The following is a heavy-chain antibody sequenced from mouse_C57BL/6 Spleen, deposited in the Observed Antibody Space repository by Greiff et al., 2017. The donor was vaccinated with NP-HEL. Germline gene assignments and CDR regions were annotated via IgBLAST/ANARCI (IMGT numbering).Heavy chain of an antibody. V-gene: IGHV1-53*01. J-gene: IGHJ1*03. CDR1: GYTFTSYW. D-gene: IGHD2-3*01. Sequence: QVQLKQPGTELVKPGASVKLSCKASGYTFTSYWMHWVKQSPGQGLEWIGNINPSNGGTKSNEKFKSKDTLTVDKSSSKSYMQLNSLTSEDCAVYYCARGDDGYSWDYDVWGTGTTVTFAS. CDR3: ARGDDGYSWDYDV. CDR2: INPSNGGT.